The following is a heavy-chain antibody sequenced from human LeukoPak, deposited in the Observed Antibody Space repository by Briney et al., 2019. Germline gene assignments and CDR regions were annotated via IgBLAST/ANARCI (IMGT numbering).Heavy chain of an antibody. D-gene: IGHD1-14*01. V-gene: IGHV1-3*01. CDR3: AKETPNTGWFDP. Sequence: ASVKVSCKASGYTFTGYAMHWVRQAPGQRLEWMGWINAGNGNTKYSQKFQGRVTLTRDTSTSTVYMELSSLRSEDTAIYYCAKETPNTGWFDPWGQGTLVTVSS. J-gene: IGHJ5*02. CDR2: INAGNGNT. CDR1: GYTFTGYA.